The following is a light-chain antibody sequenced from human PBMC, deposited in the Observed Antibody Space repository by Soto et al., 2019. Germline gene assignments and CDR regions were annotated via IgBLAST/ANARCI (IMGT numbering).Light chain of an antibody. Sequence: QSVLTQPASVSGSPGQSITVSCTGTYSDIGSYDSVSWYQHHPGRAPKLLIYGVNRRPSGISYRFSASKSGNTAFLNISGLQAEDEANYYCTSYTTDTTYVFGTGTKVTVL. V-gene: IGLV2-14*01. J-gene: IGLJ1*01. CDR2: GVN. CDR1: YSDIGSYDS. CDR3: TSYTTDTTYV.